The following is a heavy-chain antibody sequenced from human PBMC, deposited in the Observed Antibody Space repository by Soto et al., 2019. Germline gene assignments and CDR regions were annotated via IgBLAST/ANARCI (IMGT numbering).Heavy chain of an antibody. CDR1: GGSISSSSYY. J-gene: IGHJ6*02. CDR2: IYYSGST. CDR3: ARHRTAPVAGTPFYYYYYGMDV. D-gene: IGHD6-19*01. Sequence: SETLSLTCTVSGGSISSSSYYWGWIRQPPGKGLEWIGSIYYSGSTYYNPSLKSRVTISVDTSKNQFSLKLSSVTAADTAVYYCARHRTAPVAGTPFYYYYYGMDVWGQGTTVTVSS. V-gene: IGHV4-39*01.